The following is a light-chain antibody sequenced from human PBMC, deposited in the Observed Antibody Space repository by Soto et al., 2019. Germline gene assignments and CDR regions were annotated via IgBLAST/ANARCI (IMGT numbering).Light chain of an antibody. CDR1: SANIGAGYD. J-gene: IGLJ2*01. V-gene: IGLV1-40*01. Sequence: QPVLTQSPSVSGAPGQRVTISCMGSSANIGAGYDVHWYQQLPGTAPKLLIFDNNNRPSGVPDRFSGSKSGTSASLAITGLQADDEAIYYCQSYYGSLAGPVVFGGGTKLTVL. CDR2: DNN. CDR3: QSYYGSLAGPVV.